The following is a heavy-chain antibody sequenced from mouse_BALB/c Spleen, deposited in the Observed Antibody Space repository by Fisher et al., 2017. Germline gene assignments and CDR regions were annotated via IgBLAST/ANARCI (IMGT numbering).Heavy chain of an antibody. J-gene: IGHJ4*01. V-gene: IGHV1-18*01. CDR3: ARSRDYPYAMDY. D-gene: IGHD2-4*01. Sequence: KFKGKATLTVDKSSSTAYMELLSLTSEDPAVYYCARSRDYPYAMDYWGQGTSVTVSS.